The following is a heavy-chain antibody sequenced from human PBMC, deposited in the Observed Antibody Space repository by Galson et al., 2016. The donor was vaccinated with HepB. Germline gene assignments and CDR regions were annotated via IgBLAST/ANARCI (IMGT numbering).Heavy chain of an antibody. D-gene: IGHD2-15*01. CDR2: IDTAGDT. Sequence: SLRLSCAASGFTFRSYDMHWVRQTTGKGLEWVSEIDTAGDTYYPGSVQGRFTISRENGKNSLYLQMNSLRDGDTGIYFCARGYCGCGNCHAGFAVWGQGTMVTVSS. V-gene: IGHV3-13*01. J-gene: IGHJ3*01. CDR1: GFTFRSYD. CDR3: ARGYCGCGNCHAGFAV.